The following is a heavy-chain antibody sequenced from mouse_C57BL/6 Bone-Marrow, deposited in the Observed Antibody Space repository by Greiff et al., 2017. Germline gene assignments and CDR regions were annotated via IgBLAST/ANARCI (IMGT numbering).Heavy chain of an antibody. Sequence: VQLQQSGPGLVKPSQSLSLTCSVTGYSITSGYYWNWIRQFPGNKLEWMGYISYDGSNNYNPSLKNRISITRDTSKNQFFLKLNSVTTEDTATYYCARGGSNYSFAYWGQGTLVTVSA. V-gene: IGHV3-6*01. CDR3: ARGGSNYSFAY. CDR1: GYSITSGYY. CDR2: ISYDGSN. J-gene: IGHJ3*01. D-gene: IGHD2-5*01.